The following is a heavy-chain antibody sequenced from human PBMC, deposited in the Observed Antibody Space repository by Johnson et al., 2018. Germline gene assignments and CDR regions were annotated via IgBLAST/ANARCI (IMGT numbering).Heavy chain of an antibody. V-gene: IGHV3-21*01. CDR2: ISSSSSYI. J-gene: IGHJ6*03. D-gene: IGHD6-13*01. CDR1: GFTFSSYS. CDR3: ARGGQGIAGRGGYYYYYYMDV. Sequence: EVQLLESGGGLVKPGGSLRLSCAASGFTFSSYSMNWVRQAPGKGLEWVSSISSSSSYIYYADSVKGRFTISRDNAKNSLYLQMNRLRAGDRAGDYCARGGQGIAGRGGYYYYYYMDVWGKGTTVTVSS.